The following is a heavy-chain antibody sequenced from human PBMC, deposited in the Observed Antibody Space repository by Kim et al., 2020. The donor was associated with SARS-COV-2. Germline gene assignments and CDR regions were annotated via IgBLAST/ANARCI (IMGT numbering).Heavy chain of an antibody. CDR1: GFTVNNYG. V-gene: IGHV3-30*18. CDR3: AKSGRGFGDFHWFDP. J-gene: IGHJ5*02. CDR2: ISYDGTST. D-gene: IGHD3-10*01. Sequence: GGSLRLSCAASGFTVNNYGMHWVRQAPGKGLEWVAFISYDGTSTNYADSVKGRFTISRDTSKNTVYMQMNSLRAEDTAVYHCAKSGRGFGDFHWFDPWGQGPLVIVSS.